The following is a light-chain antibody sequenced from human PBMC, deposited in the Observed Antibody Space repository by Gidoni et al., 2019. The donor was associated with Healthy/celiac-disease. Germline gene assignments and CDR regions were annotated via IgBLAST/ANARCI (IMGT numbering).Light chain of an antibody. CDR2: PAS. J-gene: IGKJ4*01. Sequence: DIQLTQSPSFLSASVGDRVTITCRASQGISSYLAWHQQKPGKAPKLLIYPASTLQSGVPSRFSGSGSGTEFTLTISSLQPEDFATYYCQQLNSYLPLTFGGGTKVEIK. V-gene: IGKV1-9*01. CDR3: QQLNSYLPLT. CDR1: QGISSY.